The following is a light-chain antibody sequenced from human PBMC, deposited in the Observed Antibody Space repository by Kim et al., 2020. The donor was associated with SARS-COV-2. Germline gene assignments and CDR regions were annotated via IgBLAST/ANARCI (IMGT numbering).Light chain of an antibody. V-gene: IGLV3-19*01. CDR3: NSRDSNDNVV. Sequence: SSELTQDPAVSVALVQTVRITCQGDSLRSYYATWSQQTPGQAPIVVIYGKNNRPSGIPDRFSVSISGNTASLTITGTQAGDEADYYCNSRDSNDNVVFG. CDR1: SLRSYY. CDR2: GKN. J-gene: IGLJ2*01.